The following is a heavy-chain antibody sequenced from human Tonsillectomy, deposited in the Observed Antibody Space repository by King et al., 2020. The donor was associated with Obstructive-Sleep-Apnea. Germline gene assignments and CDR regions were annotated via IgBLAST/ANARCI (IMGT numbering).Heavy chain of an antibody. CDR2: MNPNNGNT. CDR3: ARGTCLVGVSSDAFDI. V-gene: IGHV1-8*01. CDR1: GYTFTSYD. Sequence: QLVQSGAEVKKPGASVKVSCKASGYTFTSYDINWVRQATGQGLEWMGLMNPNNGNTGYAQKFQGRVTMTRNTSINTAYMELNSLRSDDTAVYYCARGTCLVGVSSDAFDIWGQGTMVTVSS. J-gene: IGHJ3*02. D-gene: IGHD1-26*01.